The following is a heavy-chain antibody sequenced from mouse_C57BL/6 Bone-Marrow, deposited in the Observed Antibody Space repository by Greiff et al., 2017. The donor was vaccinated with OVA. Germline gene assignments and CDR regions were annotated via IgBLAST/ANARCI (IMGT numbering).Heavy chain of an antibody. Sequence: QVQLQQPGAELVRPGTSVKLSCKASGYTFTSYWMHWVKQRPGQGLEWIGVIDPSDSYTNYNQKFKGKATLTVDTSSSTAYMQRSSLTSEDSAVYYCARKGYSNLAWFAFWGQGTLVTVSA. D-gene: IGHD2-5*01. CDR1: GYTFTSYW. CDR2: IDPSDSYT. J-gene: IGHJ3*01. V-gene: IGHV1-59*01. CDR3: ARKGYSNLAWFAF.